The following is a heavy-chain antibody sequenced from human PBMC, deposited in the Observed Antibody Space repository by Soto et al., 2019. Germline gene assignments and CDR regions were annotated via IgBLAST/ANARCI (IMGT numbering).Heavy chain of an antibody. CDR2: MNPNSGNT. J-gene: IGHJ5*02. CDR3: ARGRSTSWFSAS. Sequence: QVQLVQSGAEVKKPGASVKVSCKASGYTFTSYDINWVRQASGHGLEWMRWMNPNSGNTGYAQNLQGRVTMTMNTSMSTAYMELSSLRSDDTAVYFCARGRSTSWFSASWGQGTLVTVSS. D-gene: IGHD6-13*01. V-gene: IGHV1-8*01. CDR1: GYTFTSYD.